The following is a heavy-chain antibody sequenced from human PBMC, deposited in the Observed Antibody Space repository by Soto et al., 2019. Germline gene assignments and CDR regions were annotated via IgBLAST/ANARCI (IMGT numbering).Heavy chain of an antibody. CDR2: ISGSGGST. Sequence: PGGSLRLSCAASGFTFSSYAMSWVRQAPGKGLEWVSAISGSGGSTYYADSVKGRFTISRDNSKNTLYLQMNSLRAEGTAVYYCAKDGRKNPPYSSAPRDYYYYGMDVWGQGTTVTVSS. CDR3: AKDGRKNPPYSSAPRDYYYYGMDV. J-gene: IGHJ6*02. V-gene: IGHV3-23*01. CDR1: GFTFSSYA. D-gene: IGHD6-25*01.